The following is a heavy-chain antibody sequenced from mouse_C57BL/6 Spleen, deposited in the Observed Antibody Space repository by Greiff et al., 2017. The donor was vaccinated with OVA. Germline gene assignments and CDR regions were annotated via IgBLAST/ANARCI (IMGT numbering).Heavy chain of an antibody. J-gene: IGHJ1*03. Sequence: QVQLQQSGPELVKPGASVKISCKASGYAFSSSWMNWVKQRPGKGLEWIGRIYPGDGDTNYNGKFKGKATLTADKSSSTAYMQLSSLTSEDSAVYFCAREDSNYWYVDVWGTGTTVTVSS. V-gene: IGHV1-82*01. CDR1: GYAFSSSW. D-gene: IGHD2-5*01. CDR3: AREDSNYWYVDV. CDR2: IYPGDGDT.